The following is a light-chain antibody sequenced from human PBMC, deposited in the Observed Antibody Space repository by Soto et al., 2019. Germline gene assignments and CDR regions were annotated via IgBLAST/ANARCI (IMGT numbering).Light chain of an antibody. Sequence: DIQMTQSPSSRFESVGDRVTITFRATQDINIYLNWYQQKPGKAPNLLIYDASNLEIGVPSRFSGSGSGTHFTFTISSLQTEDIGTYYCQKYDILPINFGRGTRLEIK. CDR3: QKYDILPIN. CDR1: QDINIY. J-gene: IGKJ5*01. CDR2: DAS. V-gene: IGKV1-33*01.